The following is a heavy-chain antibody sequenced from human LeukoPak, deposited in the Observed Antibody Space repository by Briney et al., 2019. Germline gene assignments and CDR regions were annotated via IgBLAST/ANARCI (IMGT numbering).Heavy chain of an antibody. Sequence: GGSLRLSCAASGFTFSSYEMNWVRQAPGKGLEWVSSITSSSSYIYYADSVKGRFTISRDNAKNSLYLQMNSLRAEDTAVYYCTRDGDTTMVGGYYYYMDVWGKGTTVTVSS. CDR3: TRDGDTTMVGGYYYYMDV. V-gene: IGHV3-21*01. CDR2: ITSSSSYI. CDR1: GFTFSSYE. J-gene: IGHJ6*03. D-gene: IGHD5-18*01.